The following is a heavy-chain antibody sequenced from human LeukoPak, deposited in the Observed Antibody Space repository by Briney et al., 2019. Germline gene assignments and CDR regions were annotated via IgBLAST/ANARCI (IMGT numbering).Heavy chain of an antibody. Sequence: GGSLRLSYVASEFTFSTSWVTWVRQAPGKGLEWVANIDKHGFGKYYVDSVRGRFAISRDYASNSVFLQMDSLRAEDTSVYYCARDAGWGYYDLWGQGTPVTVSS. CDR3: ARDAGWGYYDL. V-gene: IGHV3-7*01. CDR2: IDKHGFGK. D-gene: IGHD1-26*01. CDR1: EFTFSTSW. J-gene: IGHJ4*02.